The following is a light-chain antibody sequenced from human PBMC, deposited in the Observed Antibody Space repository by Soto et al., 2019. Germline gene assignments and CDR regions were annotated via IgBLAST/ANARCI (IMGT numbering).Light chain of an antibody. CDR2: EGS. Sequence: QSVLTQPASVSGSPGQSITISCTGTSSDVGSYNLVSWYQQHPGKAPKLMIYEGSKRPSGVSKRFSGSKSGNTASLTISGLQAEDEADYYCCSYAGSSTHVVFGGGTQLTVL. CDR3: CSYAGSSTHVV. J-gene: IGLJ2*01. V-gene: IGLV2-23*01. CDR1: SSDVGSYNL.